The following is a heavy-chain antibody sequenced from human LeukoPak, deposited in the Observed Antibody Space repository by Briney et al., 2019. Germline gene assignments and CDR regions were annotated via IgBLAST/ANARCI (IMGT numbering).Heavy chain of an antibody. CDR2: INHSGNT. J-gene: IGHJ5*02. CDR3: ARIRYCSSTSCYAGVHWFDP. CDR1: GGSFSGHY. D-gene: IGHD2-2*01. Sequence: PSETLSLTCGVYGGSFSGHYWTWIRQPPGKGLEWIGEINHSGNTNYNPSLKSRVTMSVDTSKNQFSLKLSSVTAADTAVYYCARIRYCSSTSCYAGVHWFDPWGQGTLVTVSS. V-gene: IGHV4-34*10.